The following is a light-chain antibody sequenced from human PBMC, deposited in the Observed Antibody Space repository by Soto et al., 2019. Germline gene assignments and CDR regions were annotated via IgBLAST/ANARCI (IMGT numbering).Light chain of an antibody. CDR2: GAS. Sequence: EIVLTQSPATLSLSPVERATLFCRASERVASNYLAWYQQKPGQAPRLLIYGASSRATGIPDRFSGSGSGTDFTLTISRLEPEDFAVFYCQQHGGSPWTFGQGTKVDIK. CDR1: ERVASNY. J-gene: IGKJ1*01. V-gene: IGKV3-20*01. CDR3: QQHGGSPWT.